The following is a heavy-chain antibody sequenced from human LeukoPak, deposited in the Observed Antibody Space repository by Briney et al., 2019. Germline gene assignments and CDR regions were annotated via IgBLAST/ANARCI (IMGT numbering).Heavy chain of an antibody. CDR2: ISYDGSNK. V-gene: IGHV3-30-3*01. CDR1: GFTFSSYA. J-gene: IGHJ3*02. D-gene: IGHD1-26*01. Sequence: GGSLRLSCAASGFTFSSYAMHWVRQAPGKGLEWVAVISYDGSNKYYADSVKGRFTISRDNSKNTLYLQMNSLRAEDTAVYYCASLSGSYYHQPQDAFDIWGQGTMVTVSS. CDR3: ASLSGSYYHQPQDAFDI.